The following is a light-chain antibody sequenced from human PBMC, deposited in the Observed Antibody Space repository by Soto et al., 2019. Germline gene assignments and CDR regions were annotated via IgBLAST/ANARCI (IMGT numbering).Light chain of an antibody. CDR3: QQSYSTPEFT. V-gene: IGKV1-39*01. CDR1: QSISSY. Sequence: DIQMTQSPSSLSASVGDRVTITCRVSQSISSYLNWYQQKPGKAPKLLMYAASSLQSGVPSRFSGSGSGTDFTLTISSLQPEDFATYYCQQSYSTPEFTFGPGTKVDIK. CDR2: AAS. J-gene: IGKJ3*01.